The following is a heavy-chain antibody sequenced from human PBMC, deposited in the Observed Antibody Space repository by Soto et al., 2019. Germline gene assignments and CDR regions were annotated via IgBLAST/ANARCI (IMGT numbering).Heavy chain of an antibody. Sequence: GGSLRLSCAASGFTFSSYAMSWVRQAPGKGLEWVSAISGSGGSTYYADSVKGRFTISRDNSKNTLYLQMNSLRAEDTAVYYCAKEVILEWLLSSYYYYYMDVWGKGTTVTVSS. V-gene: IGHV3-23*01. CDR2: ISGSGGST. J-gene: IGHJ6*03. CDR1: GFTFSSYA. D-gene: IGHD3-3*01. CDR3: AKEVILEWLLSSYYYYYMDV.